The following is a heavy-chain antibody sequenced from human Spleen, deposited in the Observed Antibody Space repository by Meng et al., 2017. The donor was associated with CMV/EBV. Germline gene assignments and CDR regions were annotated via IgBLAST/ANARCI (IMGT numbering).Heavy chain of an antibody. CDR1: GGSVSSGSYY. J-gene: IGHJ6*02. Sequence: ETLSLTCTVSGGSVSSGSYYWSWVRQAPGKGLEWVSSISSSSSYIYYADSVQGRFTISRDNAKNSLYLQMNSLRAEDTAVYYCARVIQAAAAGRVRVGYYYYGMDVWGQGTTVTVSS. V-gene: IGHV3-21*01. CDR2: ISSSSSYI. CDR3: ARVIQAAAAGRVRVGYYYYGMDV. D-gene: IGHD6-13*01.